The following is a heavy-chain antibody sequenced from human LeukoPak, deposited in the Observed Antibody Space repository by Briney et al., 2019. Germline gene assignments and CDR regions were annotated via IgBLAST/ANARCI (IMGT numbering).Heavy chain of an antibody. D-gene: IGHD5-18*01. CDR2: IYSGGST. J-gene: IGHJ4*02. CDR1: GFTFTSYG. Sequence: GTSLRLSCVASGFTFTSYGMHWVRQAPGKGLEWVSVIYSGGSTYYADSVKGRFTISRDNSKNTLYLQMNSLRAEDTAVYYCARQGYSYGFYFDYWGQGTLVTVSS. CDR3: ARQGYSYGFYFDY. V-gene: IGHV3-66*04.